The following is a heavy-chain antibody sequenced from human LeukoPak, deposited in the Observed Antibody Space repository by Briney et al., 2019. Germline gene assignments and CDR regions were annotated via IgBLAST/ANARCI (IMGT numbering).Heavy chain of an antibody. Sequence: GGSLRLSCTASGFTFSHYEMNWVRQAPGKGLEWVSYISGSGYTILYADSVKGRFTISRDNAKNSLYLQMNSLRVEDTAIYYCARAYGSGYQVHFDSWGQGTQVTVSS. J-gene: IGHJ4*02. CDR1: GFTFSHYE. D-gene: IGHD2-15*01. CDR3: ARAYGSGYQVHFDS. V-gene: IGHV3-48*03. CDR2: ISGSGYTI.